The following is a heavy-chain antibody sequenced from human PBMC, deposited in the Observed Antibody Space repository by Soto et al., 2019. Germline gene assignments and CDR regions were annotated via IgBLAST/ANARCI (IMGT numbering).Heavy chain of an antibody. D-gene: IGHD6-13*01. CDR3: AREAAAGTTDDY. CDR1: VGTFSSYT. V-gene: IGHV1-69*08. Sequence: QVQLVQSGAEVKKPGSSVKVSCKASVGTFSSYTISWVRQAPGQGLEWMGRIIPILGIANYAQKFQGRVTITADKSTSTAYMELSSLRSEDTAVYYCAREAAAGTTDDYWGQGTLVTVSS. J-gene: IGHJ4*02. CDR2: IIPILGIA.